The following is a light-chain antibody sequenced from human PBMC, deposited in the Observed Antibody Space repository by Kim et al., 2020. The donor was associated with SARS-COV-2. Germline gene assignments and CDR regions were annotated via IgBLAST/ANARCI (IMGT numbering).Light chain of an antibody. CDR1: NTASNH. Sequence: PGAPAGIPGGEANTASNHVHWYRQQPGQPPVLVIYYTTARPAGFPDGFSGSHSGTTATLTISRVEAGDEAAYYCQVWDSTDYFYVVFGGGTQLTVL. CDR3: QVWDSTDYFYVV. CDR2: YTT. J-gene: IGLJ2*01. V-gene: IGLV3-21*01.